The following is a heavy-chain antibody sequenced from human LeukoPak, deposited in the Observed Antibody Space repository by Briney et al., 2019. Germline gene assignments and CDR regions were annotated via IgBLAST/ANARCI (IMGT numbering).Heavy chain of an antibody. Sequence: GASVKVSRKASGYTFTSYGITWVRQAPGQGPEWMGWISVSNGNTNFAQKLQDRVTMTTDTSTNTAYMELRSLRSDDTGVYYCARGMYQLLLWGQGTLVTVSS. J-gene: IGHJ4*02. CDR3: ARGMYQLLL. D-gene: IGHD2-2*01. CDR1: GYTFTSYG. CDR2: ISVSNGNT. V-gene: IGHV1-18*01.